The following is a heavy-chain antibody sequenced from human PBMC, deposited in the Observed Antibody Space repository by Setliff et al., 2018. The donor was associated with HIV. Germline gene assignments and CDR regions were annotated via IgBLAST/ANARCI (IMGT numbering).Heavy chain of an antibody. J-gene: IGHJ5*02. CDR2: IYTSGST. Sequence: ASETLSLTCTVSGGSISSGSYYWSWMRQPAGKGLEWIGHIYTSGSTNYNPSLKSRVTISVDTSKNQFSLKLSSVTAADAAVYYCASRVYYYDSSGYLREEGFDPWGQGTLVTVSS. CDR1: GGSISSGSYY. D-gene: IGHD3-22*01. V-gene: IGHV4-61*09. CDR3: ASRVYYYDSSGYLREEGFDP.